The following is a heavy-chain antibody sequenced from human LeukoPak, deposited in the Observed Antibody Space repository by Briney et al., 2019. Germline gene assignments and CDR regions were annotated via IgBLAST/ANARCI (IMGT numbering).Heavy chain of an antibody. CDR1: GFTFSIYW. V-gene: IGHV3-7*01. J-gene: IGHJ5*02. Sequence: PGGSLRLSCAASGFTFSIYWMSWVRQAPGKGLEWVANIKQDGSEKYYVDSVKGRFTISRDNAKNSLYLQMNSLRAEDTAVYYCAREVGVPAAKDWFDPWGQGTLVTVSS. CDR2: IKQDGSEK. CDR3: AREVGVPAAKDWFDP. D-gene: IGHD2-2*01.